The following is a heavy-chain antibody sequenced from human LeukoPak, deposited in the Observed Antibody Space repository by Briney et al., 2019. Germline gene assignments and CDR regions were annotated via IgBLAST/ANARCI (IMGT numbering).Heavy chain of an antibody. V-gene: IGHV4-59*01. CDR3: SRGGSYDDIWGSYRYFDN. CDR1: GASIGSFY. J-gene: IGHJ4*02. CDR2: IYSSGST. Sequence: SETLSLTCTVSGASIGSFYWSWIRQPPGKGLEWIGCIYSSGSTNSNPSLKGRVTISVDTSENRFSLRLTSVAAVDTAVYYCSRGGSYDDIWGSYRYFDNWGQGTLVTVSS. D-gene: IGHD3-16*02.